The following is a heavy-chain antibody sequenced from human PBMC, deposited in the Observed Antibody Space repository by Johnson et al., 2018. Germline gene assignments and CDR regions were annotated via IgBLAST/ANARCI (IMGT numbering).Heavy chain of an antibody. V-gene: IGHV3-9*01. CDR1: GFTFDDYA. D-gene: IGHD3-10*01. CDR3: ARDYRRITMVRGAEYFQH. CDR2: ISWNSGSI. J-gene: IGHJ1*01. Sequence: EVQLVESGGGLVQPGRSLRLSCAASGFTFDDYAMHWVRQAPGKGLEWVSGISWNSGSIGYADSVKGRFTISRDNSKNTLDLQMNSLRAEDTALYYCARDYRRITMVRGAEYFQHWGQGTLVTVSS.